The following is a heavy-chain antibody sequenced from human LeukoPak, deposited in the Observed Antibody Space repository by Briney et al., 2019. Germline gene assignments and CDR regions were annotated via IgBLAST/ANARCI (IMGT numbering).Heavy chain of an antibody. J-gene: IGHJ6*02. CDR1: GGTFSSYA. V-gene: IGHV1-69*13. CDR3: ARVSLGNEPGSPQNYYYYGMDV. Sequence: ASVKVSCKASGGTFSSYAISWVRQAPGQGLEWMGGIIPIFGTANYAQKFQGRVTITADESTSTAYMELSSLRSEDTAVYYCARVSLGNEPGSPQNYYYYGMDVWGQGTTVTVSS. CDR2: IIPIFGTA.